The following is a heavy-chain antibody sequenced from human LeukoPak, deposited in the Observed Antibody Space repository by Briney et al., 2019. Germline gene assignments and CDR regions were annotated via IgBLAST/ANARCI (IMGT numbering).Heavy chain of an antibody. J-gene: IGHJ4*02. CDR3: ARVSTISFPGINCGGDCYQGY. CDR2: INPNSGGT. Sequence: ASVKVSCKASGYTFTGYYMHWVRQAPGQGLEWMGWINPNSGGTNYAQKFQGRVTMTRDTSISTAYMELSRLRSDDTAVYYCARVSTISFPGINCGGDCYQGYWGQGTLVTVSS. V-gene: IGHV1-2*02. CDR1: GYTFTGYY. D-gene: IGHD2-21*01.